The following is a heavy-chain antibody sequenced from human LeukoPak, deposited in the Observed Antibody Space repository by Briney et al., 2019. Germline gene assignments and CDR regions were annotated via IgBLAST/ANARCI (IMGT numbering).Heavy chain of an antibody. J-gene: IGHJ6*03. Sequence: SQTLSLTCTVSGGSISSGSYYWSWIRQPAGKGLEWIGRIYTSGSTNYNPSLKSRVTVSVDTSKNQFSLKLSSVTAADTAVYYCASTYYDFWSGYHHQYYYMDVWGKGTTVTVSS. D-gene: IGHD3-3*01. CDR2: IYTSGST. V-gene: IGHV4-61*02. CDR1: GGSISSGSYY. CDR3: ASTYYDFWSGYHHQYYYMDV.